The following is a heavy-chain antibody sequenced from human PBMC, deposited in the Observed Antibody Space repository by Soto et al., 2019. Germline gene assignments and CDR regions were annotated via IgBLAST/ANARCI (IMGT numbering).Heavy chain of an antibody. Sequence: SETLSLTCTVSGGSISSSSYYWGWIRQPPGKGLEWIGSIYYSGSTYYNPSLKSRVTISVDTSKNQFSLKLSSVTAADTAVYYCARGLQDIVVVVAATGWFDPWGQGTLVTVSS. J-gene: IGHJ5*02. CDR1: GGSISSSSYY. V-gene: IGHV4-39*01. D-gene: IGHD2-15*01. CDR3: ARGLQDIVVVVAATGWFDP. CDR2: IYYSGST.